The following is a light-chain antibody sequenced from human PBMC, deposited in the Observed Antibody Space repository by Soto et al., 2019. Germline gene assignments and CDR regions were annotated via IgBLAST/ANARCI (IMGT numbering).Light chain of an antibody. CDR2: GAS. CDR1: QSVGTK. CDR3: QQYSSWLWT. V-gene: IGKV3-15*01. Sequence: IVLTQSPATLSLSPGERATLSCRASQSVGTKLAWYQQTPGQAPRLLIYGASNRATGVPARISGSVSGTEFTLTIASLQSEDFAVYYCQQYSSWLWTFGQGTKVEIK. J-gene: IGKJ1*01.